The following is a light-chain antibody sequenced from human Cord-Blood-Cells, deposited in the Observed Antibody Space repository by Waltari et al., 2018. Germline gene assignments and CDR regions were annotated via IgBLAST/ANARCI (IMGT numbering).Light chain of an antibody. CDR2: DVS. J-gene: IGLJ1*01. V-gene: IGLV2-14*01. Sequence: QSALTQPASVSGSPGQSITIPCTGTSSDVGGYNYVSWYQQHPGKAPKLMIYDVSNRPSGVSNRFSGSKSGNTASLTISGLQAEDEADYYCSSYTSSSIYVFGTGTKVTVL. CDR1: SSDVGGYNY. CDR3: SSYTSSSIYV.